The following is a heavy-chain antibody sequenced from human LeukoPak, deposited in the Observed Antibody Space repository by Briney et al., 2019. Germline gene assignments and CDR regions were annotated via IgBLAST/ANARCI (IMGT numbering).Heavy chain of an antibody. CDR1: GFSFSSFA. J-gene: IGHJ4*02. CDR3: AKGYRSIDY. CDR2: ISGGGTYT. Sequence: GGSLRLSCAASGFSFSSFAMSWFRQAPGKGLEWVSTISGGGTYTYYADSVKGRVTISRDNSKDTLYLQMNSLRAEDSAVYFCAKGYRSIDYWGQGTLVTVSS. V-gene: IGHV3-23*01. D-gene: IGHD5-18*01.